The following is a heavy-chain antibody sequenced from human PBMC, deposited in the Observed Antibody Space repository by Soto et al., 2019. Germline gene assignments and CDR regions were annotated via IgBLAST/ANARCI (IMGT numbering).Heavy chain of an antibody. CDR3: AREPYSSSSVNYYYYYYGMDV. J-gene: IGHJ6*02. CDR1: GFTFSSYW. CDR2: INSDGSST. V-gene: IGHV3-74*01. D-gene: IGHD6-6*01. Sequence: TGGSLRLSCAASGFTFSSYWMHWVRQAPGKGLVWVSRINSDGSSTSYADSVKGRFTISRDNAKNTLYLQMNSLRAEDTAVYYCAREPYSSSSVNYYYYYYGMDVWGQGTTVTVSS.